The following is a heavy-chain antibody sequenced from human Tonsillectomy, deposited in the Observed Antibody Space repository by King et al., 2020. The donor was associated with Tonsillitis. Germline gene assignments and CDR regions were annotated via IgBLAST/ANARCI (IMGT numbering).Heavy chain of an antibody. J-gene: IGHJ4*02. D-gene: IGHD3-22*01. Sequence: HVQLVESGGGVVQPGRSLRLSCAASGFTFSSYGMHWVRQAPGKGLEWVAVISYDGSNKYYADSVKGRFTISRDNSKNTLYLQMNSLRAEDTAVYYCAKAYYYDSSGYPPDYWGQGTLVTVSS. V-gene: IGHV3-30*18. CDR2: ISYDGSNK. CDR3: AKAYYYDSSGYPPDY. CDR1: GFTFSSYG.